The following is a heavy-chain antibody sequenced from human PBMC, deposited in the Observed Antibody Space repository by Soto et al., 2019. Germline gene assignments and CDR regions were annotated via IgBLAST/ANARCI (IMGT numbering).Heavy chain of an antibody. J-gene: IGHJ2*01. D-gene: IGHD4-17*01. CDR2: ISTSGST. CDR3: ARLLLPSGGDYIFWDFEV. V-gene: IGHV4-4*07. CDR1: GDSISNSY. Sequence: QVQLQESGARLVKPSETMSIICSVSGDSISNSYWIWIRQPAGKGLEWIWRISTSGSTKYNPSLKGRATRSGDTSRNQFSLTLTSVTAADTAVYFCARLLLPSGGDYIFWDFEVWCRGTLVTVSS.